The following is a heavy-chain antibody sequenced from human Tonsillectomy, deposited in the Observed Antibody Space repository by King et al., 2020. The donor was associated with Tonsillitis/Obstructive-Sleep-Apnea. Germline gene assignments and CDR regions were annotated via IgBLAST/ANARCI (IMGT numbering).Heavy chain of an antibody. J-gene: IGHJ4*02. CDR1: GFTFSSYG. V-gene: IGHV3-33*01. D-gene: IGHD3-16*02. Sequence: VQLVESGGGVVQPGRFLRLSCAASGFTFSSYGMHWVRQAPGKGLEWVAVIWYDGSNKYYADSVKGRFTISRDNSKNTLYLQMNSLRAEDTAVYYCARDLGARYYDYIWGSYRYSYYFDYWGQGTLVTVSS. CDR3: ARDLGARYYDYIWGSYRYSYYFDY. CDR2: IWYDGSNK.